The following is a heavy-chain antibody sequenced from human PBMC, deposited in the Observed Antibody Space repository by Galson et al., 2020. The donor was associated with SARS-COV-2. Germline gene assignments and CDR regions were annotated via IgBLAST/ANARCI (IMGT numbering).Heavy chain of an antibody. CDR3: ARDQENGGDRYEVGWFGP. CDR1: GFSFSTYW. CDR2: IKQDGSDK. V-gene: IGHV3-7*05. D-gene: IGHD2-21*02. Sequence: GESLKISCAASGFSFSTYWMSWVRQAPGKGLEWVATIKQDGSDKFYMDSVKGRFAISRDNAKNSLYLQMNSLRAEDSAVYYCARDQENGGDRYEVGWFGPWGQGTLVTVSS. J-gene: IGHJ5*02.